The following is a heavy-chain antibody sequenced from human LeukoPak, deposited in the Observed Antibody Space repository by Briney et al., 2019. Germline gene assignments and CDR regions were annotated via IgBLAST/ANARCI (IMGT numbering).Heavy chain of an antibody. CDR3: AKDVFTMVRGVLEY. V-gene: IGHV3-9*01. D-gene: IGHD3-10*01. Sequence: GGSLRLSCAASGFTFDDYAMHWVRQAPGKGLEWVSGISWNSGTIGYADSVKGRFTISRDNAKNSLYLQMDSLRAEDTALYYCAKDVFTMVRGVLEYWGQGTLVTVSS. CDR2: ISWNSGTI. CDR1: GFTFDDYA. J-gene: IGHJ4*02.